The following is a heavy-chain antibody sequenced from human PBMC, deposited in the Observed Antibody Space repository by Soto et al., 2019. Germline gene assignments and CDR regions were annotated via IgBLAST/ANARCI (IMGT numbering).Heavy chain of an antibody. J-gene: IGHJ6*03. Sequence: ASVKVSCKVSGYTLTELSMHWVRQAPGKGLEWMGGFDPEDGETNYAQKLQGRVTMTADTSTSTAYMELRSLRSDDTAVYYCARDAPCSGGSCYSGYYYYLDVWGKGTTVTVSS. V-gene: IGHV1-24*01. CDR1: GYTLTELS. CDR3: ARDAPCSGGSCYSGYYYYLDV. D-gene: IGHD2-15*01. CDR2: FDPEDGET.